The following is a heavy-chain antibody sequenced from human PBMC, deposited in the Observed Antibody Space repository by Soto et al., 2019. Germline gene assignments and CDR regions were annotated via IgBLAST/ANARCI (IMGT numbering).Heavy chain of an antibody. D-gene: IGHD3-22*01. V-gene: IGHV4-61*08. CDR1: GGSIGSGGYY. CDR2: IYYSGST. Sequence: PSETLSLTCTVSGGSIGSGGYYWSWIRQDPGKGLEWIGYIYYSGSTNYNPSLKSRVTISVDTSKNQFSLKLSSVTAADTAVYYCARALYYDNDPFDYWGQGTLVTVSS. J-gene: IGHJ4*02. CDR3: ARALYYDNDPFDY.